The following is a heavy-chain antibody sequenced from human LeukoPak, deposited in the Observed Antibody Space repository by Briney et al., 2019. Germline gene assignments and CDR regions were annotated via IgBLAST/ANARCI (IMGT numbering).Heavy chain of an antibody. J-gene: IGHJ5*02. Sequence: ASVKVSCKASGGTFSSYAISWVRQAPGQGLEWMGGIIPIFGTANCAQKFQGRVTITADESTSTAYMELSSLRSEDTAVHYCARAWDFDIVVVPWFDPWGQGTLVTVSS. CDR1: GGTFSSYA. CDR2: IIPIFGTA. D-gene: IGHD2-2*01. CDR3: ARAWDFDIVVVPWFDP. V-gene: IGHV1-69*13.